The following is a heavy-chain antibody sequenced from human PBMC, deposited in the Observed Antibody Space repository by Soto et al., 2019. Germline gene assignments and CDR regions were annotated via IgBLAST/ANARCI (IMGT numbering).Heavy chain of an antibody. CDR3: ARETGCGGDCFTYYFDY. Sequence: ASVKVSCTASGYTFTSYYMHWVRQAPGQGLEWMGIINPSGGSTSYAQKFQGRVTMTRDTSTSTVYMELSSLRSEDTAVYYCARETGCGGDCFTYYFDYWGQGTLVTVSS. V-gene: IGHV1-46*03. CDR1: GYTFTSYY. J-gene: IGHJ4*02. CDR2: INPSGGST. D-gene: IGHD2-21*01.